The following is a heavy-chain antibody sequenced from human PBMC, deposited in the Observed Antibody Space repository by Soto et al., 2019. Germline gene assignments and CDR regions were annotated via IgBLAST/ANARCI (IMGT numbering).Heavy chain of an antibody. V-gene: IGHV4-39*01. Sequence: SSETLSLTCTVSGGSISSSSYYWGWIRQPPGKGLEWIGSTYYSGSTYYNPSLKSRVTISVDTSKNQFSLKLSSVTAADTAVYYCARGYSREFRTDYWGQGTLVTVSS. J-gene: IGHJ4*02. CDR1: GGSISSSSYY. D-gene: IGHD6-13*01. CDR2: TYYSGST. CDR3: ARGYSREFRTDY.